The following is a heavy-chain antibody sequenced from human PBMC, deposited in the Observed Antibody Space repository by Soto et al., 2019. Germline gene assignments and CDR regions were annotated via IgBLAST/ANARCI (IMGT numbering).Heavy chain of an antibody. CDR3: IWESKFYSAWR. J-gene: IGHJ4*02. D-gene: IGHD1-26*01. CDR2: IKSKAGSATP. V-gene: IGHV3-15*07. Sequence: VQVVESGGGLVKPGGSLRLSCTVSGLTFSDAWLNWVRQAPGKGLEWVGSIKSKAGSATPDYAAPVKGRFTISRDDSQGRLYLQMNSLQTDDTAVYYCIWESKFYSAWRWGQGTLVNVST. CDR1: GLTFSDAW.